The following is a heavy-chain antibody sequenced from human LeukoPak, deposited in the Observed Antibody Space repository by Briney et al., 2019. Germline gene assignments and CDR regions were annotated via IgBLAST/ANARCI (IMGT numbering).Heavy chain of an antibody. D-gene: IGHD3-10*01. V-gene: IGHV1-2*02. CDR3: ARLYYGSGNLYDYYYMDV. CDR1: GYTFTGYY. Sequence: ASVKVSCKASGYTFTGYYMHWVRQAPGQGLEWMGWINPNSGGTNYAQKFQGRVTMTWDTSISTAYMELSRLRSDDTAVYYCARLYYGSGNLYDYYYMDVWGKGTTVTVSS. J-gene: IGHJ6*03. CDR2: INPNSGGT.